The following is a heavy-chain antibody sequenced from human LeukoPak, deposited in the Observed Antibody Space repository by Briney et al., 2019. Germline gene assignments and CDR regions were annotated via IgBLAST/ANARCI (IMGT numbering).Heavy chain of an antibody. CDR1: GYTFTGYY. Sequence: ASVKVSCKASGYTFTGYYMHWVRQAPGQGLEWMGRINPNRGGTNYAQKFQGRVTMTRDTSISTAYMELSRLRSDDTAVYYCARGIVPAAFDYWDQGTLVTVSS. V-gene: IGHV1-2*06. J-gene: IGHJ4*02. CDR2: INPNRGGT. CDR3: ARGIVPAAFDY. D-gene: IGHD2-2*01.